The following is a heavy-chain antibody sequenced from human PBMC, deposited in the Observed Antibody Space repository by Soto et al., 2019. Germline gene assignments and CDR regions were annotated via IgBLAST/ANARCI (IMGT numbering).Heavy chain of an antibody. CDR3: ARDRGTMIVVVIDY. D-gene: IGHD3-22*01. Sequence: ASVKVSCKASGYTFTSYGISCVRQAPGQGLEWMGWISAYNGNTNYAQKLQGRVTMTTDTSTSTAYMELRSLRSDDTAVYYCARDRGTMIVVVIDYWGQGTLVTVSS. J-gene: IGHJ4*02. V-gene: IGHV1-18*01. CDR1: GYTFTSYG. CDR2: ISAYNGNT.